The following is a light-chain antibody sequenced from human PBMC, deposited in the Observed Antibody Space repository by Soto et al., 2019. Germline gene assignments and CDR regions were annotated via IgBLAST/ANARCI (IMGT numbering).Light chain of an antibody. CDR2: DGS. J-gene: IGKJ4*01. CDR1: QDVSSK. Sequence: EMVVTQSPATLSVSPGERVTLSCRTSQDVSSKLAWYQQKPGQAPRLLIYDGSSRAAGIPARFSGSGFGTDFTLTIASLEPEDFAVYYCQQRSNWPLTFGGGTKVEIK. V-gene: IGKV3-11*01. CDR3: QQRSNWPLT.